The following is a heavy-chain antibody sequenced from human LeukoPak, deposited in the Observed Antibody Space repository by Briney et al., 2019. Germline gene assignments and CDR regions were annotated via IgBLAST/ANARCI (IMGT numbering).Heavy chain of an antibody. D-gene: IGHD5-18*01. CDR3: AKDTHARYSYGYFQH. CDR2: ISWNSGSI. V-gene: IGHV3-9*01. CDR1: GFTFDDYA. J-gene: IGHJ1*01. Sequence: GGSQRLSCAASGFTFDDYAMNWVRQAPGNGLEWVSGISWNSGSIGYADSVKGRFTISRDNAKNSLYLQMNSLRAEDTALYYCAKDTHARYSYGYFQHWGQGTLVTVSS.